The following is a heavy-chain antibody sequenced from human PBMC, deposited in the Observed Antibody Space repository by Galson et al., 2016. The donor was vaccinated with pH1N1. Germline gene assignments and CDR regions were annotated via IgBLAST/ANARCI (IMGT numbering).Heavy chain of an antibody. V-gene: IGHV1-2*02. CDR2: IDPKSGNT. Sequence: SVKVSCKASGYTFARFYLHWVRQAPGQGLEWMGWIDPKSGNTHYAQKFQGRVNVTRDTSISTAYMHLSGLTYDDAAVYYCARVTPTEPFDYWGQGALVTVSS. CDR1: GYTFARFY. J-gene: IGHJ4*02. CDR3: ARVTPTEPFDY. D-gene: IGHD2-15*01.